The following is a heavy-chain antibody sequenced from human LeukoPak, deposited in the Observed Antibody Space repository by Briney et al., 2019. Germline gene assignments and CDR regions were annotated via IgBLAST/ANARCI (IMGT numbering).Heavy chain of an antibody. Sequence: GGSLRLSCAASGFIFRTYSMDWVRQAPGKGLEWVSSISANSRDIYYADSLRGRFAISRDNAKNSLYLQMNSLRVEDTAIYYCARDHRGYDRTPDYWGQGTLVTVSS. CDR1: GFIFRTYS. CDR3: ARDHRGYDRTPDY. J-gene: IGHJ4*02. CDR2: ISANSRDI. D-gene: IGHD5-12*01. V-gene: IGHV3-21*01.